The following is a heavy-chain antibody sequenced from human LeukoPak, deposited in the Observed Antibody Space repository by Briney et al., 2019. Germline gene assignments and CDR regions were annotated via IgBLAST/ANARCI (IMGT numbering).Heavy chain of an antibody. V-gene: IGHV1-46*01. J-gene: IGHJ5*02. CDR2: INPSGGST. Sequence: ASVKVSRKASGYTFTSYYMHWVRQAPGQGLEWMGIINPSGGSTSYAQKFQGRVTMTRDMSTSTVYMELSSLRSEDTAVYYCAREVGGYCSSTSCSNNWFDPWGQGTLVTVSS. CDR3: AREVGGYCSSTSCSNNWFDP. CDR1: GYTFTSYY. D-gene: IGHD2-2*01.